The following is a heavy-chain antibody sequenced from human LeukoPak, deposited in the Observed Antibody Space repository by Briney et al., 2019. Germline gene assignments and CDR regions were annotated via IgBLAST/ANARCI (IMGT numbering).Heavy chain of an antibody. Sequence: SETPSLTCAVYGGSFSGYYWSWIRQPPGKGLEWIGEINHSGSTNYNPSLKSRVTISVDTSKNQFSLKLSSVSAADTAVYYCARGREWYGSSDPLLPFDYWGQGTPVTVSS. CDR1: GGSFSGYY. J-gene: IGHJ4*02. CDR3: ARGREWYGSSDPLLPFDY. D-gene: IGHD3-22*01. CDR2: INHSGST. V-gene: IGHV4-34*01.